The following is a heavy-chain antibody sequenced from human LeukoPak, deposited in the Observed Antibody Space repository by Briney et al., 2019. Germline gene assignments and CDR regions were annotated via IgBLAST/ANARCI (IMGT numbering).Heavy chain of an antibody. CDR3: TTSGTPFQF. D-gene: IGHD3-10*01. J-gene: IGHJ4*02. Sequence: PGGSLRLSCAASGFSFTDAWMSWVRQTPGKGLEWVGRIKNTLDGGTTDYAAPVKGRFTISRDDSNNTVHLQMNSLKTEDTAVYYCTTSGTPFQFWGQGTLVTVSS. CDR2: IKNTLDGGTT. V-gene: IGHV3-15*01. CDR1: GFSFTDAW.